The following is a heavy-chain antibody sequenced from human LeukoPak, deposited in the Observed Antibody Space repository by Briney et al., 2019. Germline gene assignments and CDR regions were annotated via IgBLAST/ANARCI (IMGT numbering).Heavy chain of an antibody. CDR3: LRGDRRDY. CDR2: IDSSGGYM. V-gene: IGHV3-21*06. J-gene: IGHJ4*02. CDR1: GFTFNTYS. Sequence: SGGSLRRSCEASGFTFNTYSMNWARQAPGKGLEWVSSIDSSGGYMFYADSVKGRFIISRDNAKDSLYLQMNSLRVEDTAVYYCLRGDRRDYWGQGTLVTVSS.